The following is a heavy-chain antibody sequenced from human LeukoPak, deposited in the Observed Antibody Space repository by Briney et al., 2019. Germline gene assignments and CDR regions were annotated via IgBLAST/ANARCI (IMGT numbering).Heavy chain of an antibody. CDR2: IYSGGST. CDR1: GFTVSNNY. J-gene: IGHJ4*02. D-gene: IGHD5-12*01. CDR3: ARWYSGYDY. V-gene: IGHV3-66*01. Sequence: GGSLRLSCAASGFTVSNNYMRWVRQAPGKGLEWVSLIYSGGSTYYADSVKGRFTISRDNAKNSLYLQMNSLRAEDTAVYYCARWYSGYDYWGQGTLVTVSS.